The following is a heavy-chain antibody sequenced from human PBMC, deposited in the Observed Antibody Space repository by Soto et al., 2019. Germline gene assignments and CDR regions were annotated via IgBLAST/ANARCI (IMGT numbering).Heavy chain of an antibody. CDR2: IGTAGDT. D-gene: IGHD2-15*01. V-gene: IGHV3-13*01. Sequence: EVQLVESGGGLVQPGGSLRLSCAASGFTFSNYDMHWVRQVTGKGLEWVSTIGTAGDTYYPGSVKGRFTISRENAKNSLYLQMNSLRAEDTGVYYCARGRLISLYYFDYWGQGTLVTVSS. CDR3: ARGRLISLYYFDY. CDR1: GFTFSNYD. J-gene: IGHJ4*02.